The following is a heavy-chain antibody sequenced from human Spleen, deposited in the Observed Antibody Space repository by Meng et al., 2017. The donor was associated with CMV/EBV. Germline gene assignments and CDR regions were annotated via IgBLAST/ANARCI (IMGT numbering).Heavy chain of an antibody. V-gene: IGHV3-30*04. Sequence: SGFPFSSYAMHWVRQAPGKGLEWVAVISYDGSNKYYADSVKGRFTISRDNSKNTLYLQMNSLRAEDTAVYYCARSYDSSGYYYPIDYWGQGTLVTVSS. D-gene: IGHD3-22*01. CDR2: ISYDGSNK. CDR3: ARSYDSSGYYYPIDY. J-gene: IGHJ4*02. CDR1: GFPFSSYA.